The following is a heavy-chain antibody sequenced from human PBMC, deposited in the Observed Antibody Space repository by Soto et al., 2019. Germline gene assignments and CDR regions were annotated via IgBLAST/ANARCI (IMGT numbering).Heavy chain of an antibody. J-gene: IGHJ6*02. D-gene: IGHD3-22*01. CDR1: GGSISSGGYY. Sequence: PSETLSLTCTVSGGSISSGGYYWSWDRQHPGKGLEWIGYIYYSGSTYYNPSHKSRVTISVDTYKNQFSLKLSSVTAADTAVYYCARDQSGSSGYYYEANGMDVWGQGTTVTVSS. CDR2: IYYSGST. V-gene: IGHV4-31*03. CDR3: ARDQSGSSGYYYEANGMDV.